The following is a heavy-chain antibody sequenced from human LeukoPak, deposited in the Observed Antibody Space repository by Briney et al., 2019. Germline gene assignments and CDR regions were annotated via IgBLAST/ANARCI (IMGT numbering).Heavy chain of an antibody. Sequence: PSETLSLTCTVSGGSISSYYWSWIRQPPGKGLAWIGYIYYSGSTNYNPSLKSRVTISVDTSKNQFSLKLSSVTAADTAVYYCARAAAAGKGSFDYWGQGTLVTVSS. D-gene: IGHD6-13*01. CDR3: ARAAAAGKGSFDY. V-gene: IGHV4-59*01. CDR2: IYYSGST. CDR1: GGSISSYY. J-gene: IGHJ4*02.